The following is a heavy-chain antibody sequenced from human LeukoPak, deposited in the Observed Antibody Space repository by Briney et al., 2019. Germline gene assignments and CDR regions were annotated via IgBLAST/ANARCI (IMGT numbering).Heavy chain of an antibody. CDR2: INWNSGST. Sequence: GGSLRLSCAASAFTFHDYGMSWVRHAPGKGLEWGSSINWNSGSTGYADSVKGRFSISRDNGKNSLYLQMNSLRAEDTALYYCARAKDCSSITCPFDIWGQGTMVTVSS. CDR1: AFTFHDYG. D-gene: IGHD2-2*01. CDR3: ARAKDCSSITCPFDI. J-gene: IGHJ3*02. V-gene: IGHV3-20*04.